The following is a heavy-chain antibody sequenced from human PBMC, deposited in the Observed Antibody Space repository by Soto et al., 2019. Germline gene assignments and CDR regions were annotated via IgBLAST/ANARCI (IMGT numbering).Heavy chain of an antibody. CDR2: IFSNDEK. D-gene: IGHD4-17*01. CDR3: ARMTQPQRMTTVILPSYYFDY. J-gene: IGHJ4*02. V-gene: IGHV2-26*01. CDR1: GFSLSNARMG. Sequence: QVTLKESGPVLVKPTETLTLTCTVSGFSLSNARMGVSWIRQPPGKALEWLAHIFSNDEKSYSTSLKSRLTISKDTSKSQVVLTMTNMDPVDTATYYCARMTQPQRMTTVILPSYYFDYWGQGTLVTVSS.